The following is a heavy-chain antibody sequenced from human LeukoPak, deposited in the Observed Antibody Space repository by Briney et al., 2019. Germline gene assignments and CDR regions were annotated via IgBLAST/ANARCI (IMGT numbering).Heavy chain of an antibody. J-gene: IGHJ4*02. Sequence: ASVKVSCKASGYTFTSYYMHWVRQAPGQGLEWMGIINPSGGSTSYAQKFQGRVTMTRDTSTSTVYMELSSLRSEDTAVYYSARDLRDYVGDYWGQGTLVTVSS. D-gene: IGHD4-17*01. CDR3: ARDLRDYVGDY. CDR2: INPSGGST. V-gene: IGHV1-46*01. CDR1: GYTFTSYY.